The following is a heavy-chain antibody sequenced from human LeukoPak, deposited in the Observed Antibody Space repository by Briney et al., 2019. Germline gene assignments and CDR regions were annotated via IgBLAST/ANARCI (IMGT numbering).Heavy chain of an antibody. Sequence: ASVKVSCKASGYSFTGYYMHWVRQAPGQGLECMGWINPNIRGTNYAPKFQGRVTMTRDTSISTAYMELSRLTSDDTAVYYCARVSTGGYSSSAYWGQGTPVTVSS. CDR3: ARVSTGGYSSSAY. D-gene: IGHD2-15*01. V-gene: IGHV1-2*02. CDR2: INPNIRGT. J-gene: IGHJ4*02. CDR1: GYSFTGYY.